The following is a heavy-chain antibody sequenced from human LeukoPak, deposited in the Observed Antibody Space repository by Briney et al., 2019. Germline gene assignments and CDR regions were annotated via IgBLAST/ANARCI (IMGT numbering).Heavy chain of an antibody. J-gene: IGHJ3*02. CDR3: ARGVVPAARTSDAFDI. Sequence: SETLSLTCTVSGGSISSYYWNWIRQPPGKGLEWIGSIYHSGSTYYNPSLKSRVTISVDTSKNQFSLKLSSVTAADTAVYYCARGVVPAARTSDAFDIWGQGTMVTVSS. V-gene: IGHV4-38-2*02. CDR1: GGSISSYY. D-gene: IGHD2-2*01. CDR2: IYHSGST.